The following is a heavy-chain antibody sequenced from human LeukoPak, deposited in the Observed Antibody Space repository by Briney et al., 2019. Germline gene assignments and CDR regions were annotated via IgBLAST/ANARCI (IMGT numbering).Heavy chain of an antibody. V-gene: IGHV3-23*01. CDR1: GFTFSSYA. CDR3: ANGNRCTSPNCLGYYYFYMDV. D-gene: IGHD2-8*01. J-gene: IGHJ6*03. CDR2: ISGSGGST. Sequence: GGSLRLSCAATGFTFSSYAMSWVRQAPGKGLEWVSAISGSGGSTYYADSVKGRFTISRDNSKNTLYLQMNSLRAEDTAVYYCANGNRCTSPNCLGYYYFYMDVWGKGTTVTVSS.